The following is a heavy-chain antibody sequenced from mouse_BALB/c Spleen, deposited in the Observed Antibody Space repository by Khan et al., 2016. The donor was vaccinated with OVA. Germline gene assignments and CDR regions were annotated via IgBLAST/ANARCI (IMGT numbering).Heavy chain of an antibody. CDR3: ARDSTATPD. J-gene: IGHJ3*01. V-gene: IGHV2-9*02. D-gene: IGHD1-2*01. Sequence: QVQLKESGPGLVAPSQSLSITCTVSGFSLTSYGVHWVRQPPGKGLEWLGIIWAGGSTNYNSALMSRLSISKDNSKSQVFLKMNSHQTEDTAMYYCARDSTATPDWGQGTLVTVSA. CDR2: IWAGGST. CDR1: GFSLTSYG.